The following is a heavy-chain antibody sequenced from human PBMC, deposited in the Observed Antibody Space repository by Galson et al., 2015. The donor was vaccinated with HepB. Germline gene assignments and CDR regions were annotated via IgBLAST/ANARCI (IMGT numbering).Heavy chain of an antibody. D-gene: IGHD3-10*01. CDR2: ISYDGSNK. V-gene: IGHV3-30*18. CDR1: GFTFSSYG. CDR3: AKSSGRGITMVRGGECYFDY. J-gene: IGHJ4*02. Sequence: SLRLSCAASGFTFSSYGMHWVRQAPGKGLEWVAVISYDGSNKYYADSVKGRFTISRDNSKNTLYLQMNSLRAEDTAVYYCAKSSGRGITMVRGGECYFDYWGQGTLVTVSS.